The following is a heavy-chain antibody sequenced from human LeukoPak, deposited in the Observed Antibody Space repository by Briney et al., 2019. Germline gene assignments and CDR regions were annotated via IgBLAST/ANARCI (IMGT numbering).Heavy chain of an antibody. Sequence: ASVKVSCKASGYTFTEYYMHWVRQAPGQGLEWMGWINPNSGGANYAENFQGRVTMTTDTSTSTAYMELRSLRSDDTAVYYCARDGNGYSYGSTWDYWGQGTLVTVSS. CDR3: ARDGNGYSYGSTWDY. V-gene: IGHV1-2*02. CDR2: INPNSGGA. CDR1: GYTFTEYY. D-gene: IGHD5-18*01. J-gene: IGHJ4*02.